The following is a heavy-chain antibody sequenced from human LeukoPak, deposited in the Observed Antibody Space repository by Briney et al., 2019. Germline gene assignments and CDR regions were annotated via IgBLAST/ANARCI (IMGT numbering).Heavy chain of an antibody. J-gene: IGHJ5*02. D-gene: IGHD2-15*01. V-gene: IGHV4-59*02. CDR2: IYYSGSA. CDR1: GDSVSSSY. Sequence: SETLSLTCTVSGDSVSSSYWNWIRQPPGKGLEWIGYIYYSGSANYNPSLKSRVTISVDTSKNQFSLKLSSVTAAGTAVYYCARGVKAETWGQGTLVTVSS. CDR3: ARGVKAET.